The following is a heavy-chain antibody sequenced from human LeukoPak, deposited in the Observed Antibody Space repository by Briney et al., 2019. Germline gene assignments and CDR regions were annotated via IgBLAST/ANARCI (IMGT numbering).Heavy chain of an antibody. Sequence: GGSLRLSCAASGFTFSSYSMNWVRQAPGKGLEWVSSISSSSSYIYYADSVKGRFTISRDNAKNSLYLQMNSLRAEDTAVYYCARVHIVVVPANIDYWGQGTLVTVSS. D-gene: IGHD2-2*01. CDR1: GFTFSSYS. J-gene: IGHJ4*02. V-gene: IGHV3-21*01. CDR2: ISSSSSYI. CDR3: ARVHIVVVPANIDY.